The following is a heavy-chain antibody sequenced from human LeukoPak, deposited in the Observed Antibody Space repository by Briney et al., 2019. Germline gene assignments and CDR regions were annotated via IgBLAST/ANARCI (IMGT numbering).Heavy chain of an antibody. J-gene: IGHJ4*02. D-gene: IGHD6-19*01. CDR3: ARHPSYTSGWPLDY. Sequence: GESLKISCKGSGYSSTSSWIGWVRQMPGKSLDWMGIIYLGDSETRYSPSFQGQVTISADKSINTAYLQWSSLKASDTAMYYCARHPSYTSGWPLDYWGQGTLVIVSS. CDR2: IYLGDSET. CDR1: GYSSTSSW. V-gene: IGHV5-51*01.